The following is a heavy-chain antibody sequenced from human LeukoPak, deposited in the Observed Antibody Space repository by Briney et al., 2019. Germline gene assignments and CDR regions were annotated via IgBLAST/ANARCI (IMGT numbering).Heavy chain of an antibody. V-gene: IGHV4-59*02. J-gene: IGHJ5*02. Sequence: SETLSLTCTVSGASVTDYYWSWIRQSPGKGLEWISYIHHSGNSDYNPSLRSRVTTSLDTFKNQFSLNLISVTAADTAVYYCTRGHWGLQSWSQGTLVTVSS. CDR1: GASVTDYY. D-gene: IGHD7-27*01. CDR2: IHHSGNS. CDR3: TRGHWGLQS.